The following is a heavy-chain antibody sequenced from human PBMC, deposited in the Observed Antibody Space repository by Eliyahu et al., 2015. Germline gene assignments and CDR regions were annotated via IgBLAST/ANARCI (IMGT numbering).Heavy chain of an antibody. CDR3: ARLPGETPPAILADF. CDR2: VTDSGTS. Sequence: VQIRQWGAGVLKPSETLSLTCTVYGGSLRRNLWSWLRQPPGQRLEWIGAVTDSGTSHYNSTLKSRVTMSLDMSGNHFSLKLTSVTAADAATYYCARLPGETPPAILADFWGHGTLVTVSS. V-gene: IGHV4-34*02. CDR1: GGSLRRNL. D-gene: IGHD3-3*01. J-gene: IGHJ5*01.